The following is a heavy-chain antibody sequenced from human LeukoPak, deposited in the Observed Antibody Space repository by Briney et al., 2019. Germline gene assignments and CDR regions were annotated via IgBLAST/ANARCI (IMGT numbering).Heavy chain of an antibody. CDR2: MNPNSGNT. J-gene: IGHJ3*02. V-gene: IGHV1-8*01. Sequence: ASVKVSCKASGYTFTSYDINWVRQATGQGLEWMGWMNPNSGNTGYAQKFQGRFTMTRNTSISTAYMELSSLRSEDTAVYYCVRGYYDSSGYYFLSAFDIWGQGTMVTVSS. CDR1: GYTFTSYD. CDR3: VRGYYDSSGYYFLSAFDI. D-gene: IGHD3-22*01.